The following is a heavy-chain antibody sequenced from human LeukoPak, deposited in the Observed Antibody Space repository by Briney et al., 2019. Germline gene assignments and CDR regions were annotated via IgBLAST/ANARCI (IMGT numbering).Heavy chain of an antibody. CDR1: GFTFSRYA. CDR2: ITDSGGDT. CDR3: AKSTRYYFDY. D-gene: IGHD2-2*01. V-gene: IGHV3-23*01. J-gene: IGHJ4*02. Sequence: GGSLRLSCAASGFTFSRYAMSWVRQAPGEGLEWISAITDSGGDTYYADSVKGRFTISRDNSKNTLYLQMNSLRAEDTAVYYCAKSTRYYFDYWGQGTLVTVSS.